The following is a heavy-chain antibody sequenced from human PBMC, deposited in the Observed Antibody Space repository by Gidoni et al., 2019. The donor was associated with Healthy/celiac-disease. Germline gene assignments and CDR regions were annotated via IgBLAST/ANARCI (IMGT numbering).Heavy chain of an antibody. D-gene: IGHD2-2*01. CDR2: INHSGST. V-gene: IGHV4-34*01. CDR1: GGSFSGYY. J-gene: IGHJ6*03. CDR3: ARGVGYCSSTSCYGGGYYYYMDV. Sequence: QVQLQQWGAGLLKPSETLSLTCAVYGGSFSGYYWSWIRQPPGKGLEWIGEINHSGSTNYNPSLKSRVTISVDTSKNQFSLKLSSVTAADTAVYYCARGVGYCSSTSCYGGGYYYYMDVWGKGTTVTVSS.